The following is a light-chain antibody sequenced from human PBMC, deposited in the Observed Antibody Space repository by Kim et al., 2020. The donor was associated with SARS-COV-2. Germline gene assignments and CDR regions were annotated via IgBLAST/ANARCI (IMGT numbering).Light chain of an antibody. CDR1: SGSIATKY. CDR3: QSSDNNQEV. J-gene: IGLJ3*02. Sequence: GKAVTISCTRSSGSIATKYVQWYQQCPGSAPTTVIYEDNQRPSGVPDRFSGSIDSSSNSASLTISGLKTEDEADYYCQSSDNNQEVFGGGTQLTVL. CDR2: EDN. V-gene: IGLV6-57*03.